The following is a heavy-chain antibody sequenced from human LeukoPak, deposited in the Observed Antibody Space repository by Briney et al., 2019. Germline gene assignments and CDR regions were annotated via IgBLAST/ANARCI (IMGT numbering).Heavy chain of an antibody. D-gene: IGHD3-22*01. V-gene: IGHV3-23*01. CDR3: AKEERLVVVISPLDY. J-gene: IGHJ4*02. CDR2: ISGSGGST. Sequence: PGRSLRLSCAASGFTFDDYAMHWVRQAPGKGLEWVSAISGSGGSTYYADSVKGRFTISRDNSKNTLYLQMNSLRAEDTAVYYCAKEERLVVVISPLDYWGQGTLVTVSS. CDR1: GFTFDDYA.